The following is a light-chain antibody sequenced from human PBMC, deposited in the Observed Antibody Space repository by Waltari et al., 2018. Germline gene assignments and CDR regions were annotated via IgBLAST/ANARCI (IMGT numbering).Light chain of an antibody. Sequence: EIVLTQSPATLSLSPVETATLSCRASQSVGTYLAWYQQKPGQAPRLPIYDASNRATGLPARFRGSGSETDFTLTISSLEAEDFAVYYCQQRSSWTPHPFGQGARLEI. J-gene: IGKJ2*01. CDR2: DAS. CDR3: QQRSSWTPHP. CDR1: QSVGTY. V-gene: IGKV3-11*01.